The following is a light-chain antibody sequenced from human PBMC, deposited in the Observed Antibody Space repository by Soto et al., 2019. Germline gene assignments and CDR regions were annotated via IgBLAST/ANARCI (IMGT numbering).Light chain of an antibody. Sequence: QSALTQPASVSGSPGQSITISCTGTSSDVGGYNYVSWYQQHPGKAPKLMIYDVSNRPSGVSNRFSGSKSGNTASLTISGRQAEDEADYYCSSYTRSSTRVFGGGTKPAVL. CDR2: DVS. V-gene: IGLV2-14*01. CDR3: SSYTRSSTRV. J-gene: IGLJ2*01. CDR1: SSDVGGYNY.